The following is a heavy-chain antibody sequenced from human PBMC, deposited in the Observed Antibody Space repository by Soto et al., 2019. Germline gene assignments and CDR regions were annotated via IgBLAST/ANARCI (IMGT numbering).Heavy chain of an antibody. CDR1: GVTVSSNY. CDR3: ARSGGSFWSGYINYYYYYGMDV. V-gene: IGHV3-53*01. D-gene: IGHD3-3*01. CDR2: IYSGGST. Sequence: GGSLRLSCAASGVTVSSNYMSWVRQAPGKGLEWVSVIYSGGSTYYADSVKGRFTISRDNSKNTLYLQMNSLRAEDTAVYYCARSGGSFWSGYINYYYYYGMDVWGQGTTVTVSS. J-gene: IGHJ6*02.